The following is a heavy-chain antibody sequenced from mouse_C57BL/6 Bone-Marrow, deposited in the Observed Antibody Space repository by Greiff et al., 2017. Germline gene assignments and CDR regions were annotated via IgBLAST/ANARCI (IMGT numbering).Heavy chain of an antibody. CDR2: ITHSGET. V-gene: IGHV12-3*01. CDR3: AGGYLFSAMDY. CDR1: GFPITSGYY. J-gene: IGHJ4*01. D-gene: IGHD6-2*01. Sequence: VQLQQSGPGLVKPSQSLFLTCSITGFPITSGYYWIWIRQSPGKPLEWRGYITHSGETFYNPSLQSPISITRDTSKNQFFLQLNSVTTEDTSMYYCAGGYLFSAMDYWGQGTSVTVSS.